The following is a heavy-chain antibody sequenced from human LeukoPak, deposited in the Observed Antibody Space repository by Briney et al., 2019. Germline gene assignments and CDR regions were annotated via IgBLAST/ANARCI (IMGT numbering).Heavy chain of an antibody. CDR2: IKQDGSEK. CDR1: GFTFSIYE. CDR3: ARRGADTAFDI. Sequence: GGSLRLSCAASGFTFSIYEMSWVRQAPGKGLEWVAYIKQDGSEKYYVDSVKGRFTISRDNAKNSLYLQMNSLRAEDTAVYYCARRGADTAFDIWGQGTMVTVSS. V-gene: IGHV3-7*01. J-gene: IGHJ3*02. D-gene: IGHD3-16*01.